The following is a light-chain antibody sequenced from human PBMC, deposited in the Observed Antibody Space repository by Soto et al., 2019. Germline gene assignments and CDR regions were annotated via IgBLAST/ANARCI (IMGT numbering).Light chain of an antibody. Sequence: EIVLTQSPGTLSLSPGDRATVSCRASQSLSSNYLAWYQQKPGQAPKLLIYGASRRATDIPNRFSGSGSGTDFALTITRLEPADFEVYFCQQSETFPRTFGQGTKVEIQ. J-gene: IGKJ1*01. CDR2: GAS. CDR3: QQSETFPRT. CDR1: QSLSSNY. V-gene: IGKV3-20*01.